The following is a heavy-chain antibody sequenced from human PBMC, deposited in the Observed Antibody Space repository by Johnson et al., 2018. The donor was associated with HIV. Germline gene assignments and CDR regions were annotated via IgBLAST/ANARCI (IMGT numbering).Heavy chain of an antibody. CDR1: GFTFSDYY. J-gene: IGHJ3*02. Sequence: QVQLVESGGGLVKPGGSLRLSCAASGFTFSDYYMSWIRQAPGKGLVWVSRINSDGSSTSYADSVKGRFTISRDNAKNSLFLQMNSLRVEDTAVYYCARGDDSSAWGAFDIWGQGTMVTVSS. V-gene: IGHV3-11*04. CDR3: ARGDDSSAWGAFDI. CDR2: INSDGSST. D-gene: IGHD3-22*01.